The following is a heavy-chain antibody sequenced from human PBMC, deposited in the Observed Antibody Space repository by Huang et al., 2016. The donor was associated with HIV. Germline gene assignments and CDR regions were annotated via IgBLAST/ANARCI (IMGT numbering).Heavy chain of an antibody. CDR3: ATKTAAMDI. Sequence: VESGGRLVQPGGSIRLSCVGSTFTFGAYWMCLVRQSAGKGLEGVDNIKQDESEKYYVESVKGRFNISRDNAKKVLFLEMNNVRVEDTATYYCATKTAAMDIWGQGTTVTVS. CDR1: TFTFGAYW. J-gene: IGHJ6*02. V-gene: IGHV3-7*01. CDR2: IKQDESEK. D-gene: IGHD1-7*01.